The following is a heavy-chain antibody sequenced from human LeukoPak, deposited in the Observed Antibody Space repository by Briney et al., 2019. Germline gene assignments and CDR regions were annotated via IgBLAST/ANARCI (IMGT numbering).Heavy chain of an antibody. J-gene: IGHJ1*01. Sequence: GGSLRLSCAASGFTFSSYGMHWVRQAPGKGLEWVAVIWYDGSNKYYADSVKGRFTISRDNSKNTLYLQMNSLRAEDTAVYYCATRASIGGDRAEYFQHWGQGTLVTVSS. V-gene: IGHV3-33*01. CDR1: GFTFSSYG. CDR3: ATRASIGGDRAEYFQH. CDR2: IWYDGSNK. D-gene: IGHD2-21*02.